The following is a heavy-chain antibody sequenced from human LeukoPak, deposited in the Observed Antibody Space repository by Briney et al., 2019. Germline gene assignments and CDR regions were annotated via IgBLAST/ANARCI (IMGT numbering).Heavy chain of an antibody. V-gene: IGHV4-59*01. CDR2: IYYSGST. J-gene: IGHJ4*02. D-gene: IGHD5-24*01. CDR3: ARESPVDHFDY. CDR1: GGSISSYY. Sequence: SETLSLTCTVSGGSISSYYWSWIRQPPGKGLEWIGYIYYSGSTNYDPSLKSRVTISVDTSKNQFSLKLSSVTAANTAVYYCARESPVDHFDYWGQGTLVTVSS.